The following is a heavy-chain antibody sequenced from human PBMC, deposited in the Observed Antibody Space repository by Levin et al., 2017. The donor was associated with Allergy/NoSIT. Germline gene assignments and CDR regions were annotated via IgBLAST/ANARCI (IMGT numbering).Heavy chain of an antibody. D-gene: IGHD5-18*01. CDR1: GGSISSGGYS. CDR2: IYLSGST. V-gene: IGHV4-30-2*01. CDR3: ARVAGYSYGYYFDY. Sequence: SQTLSLTCAVSGGSISSGGYSWSWIRQPPGKGLEWIGNIYLSGSTNDNPSLKSRVTMSLDRSKNQFSLKLSYVTAADTAVYYCARVAGYSYGYYFDYWGPGTLVTVSS. J-gene: IGHJ4*02.